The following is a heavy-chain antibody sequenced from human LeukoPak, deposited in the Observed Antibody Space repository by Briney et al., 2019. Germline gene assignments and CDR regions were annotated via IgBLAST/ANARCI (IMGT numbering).Heavy chain of an antibody. CDR3: ARMRFYDFWSGYYWFDP. CDR1: GGTFSSYA. J-gene: IGHJ5*02. CDR2: IIPIFGTA. D-gene: IGHD3-3*01. V-gene: IGHV1-69*01. Sequence: SVKVSCKASGGTFSSYAISWVQQAPGQGLEWMGGIIPIFGTANYAQKFQGRVTITAGESTSTAYMELSSLRSEDTAVYYCARMRFYDFWSGYYWFDPWGQGTLVTVSS.